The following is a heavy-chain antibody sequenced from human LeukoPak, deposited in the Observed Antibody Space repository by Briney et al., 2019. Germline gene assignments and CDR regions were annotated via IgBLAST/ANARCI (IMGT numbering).Heavy chain of an antibody. CDR2: ISGSGEKT. CDR1: GFTFSNHG. D-gene: IGHD3-10*01. J-gene: IGHJ5*02. Sequence: GGSLRLSCAASGFTFSNHGMSWVRQGPGEGLEWVSAISGSGEKTYYADSVKVRFTISRDNSKNTLHLQMNSLRADDTDIYYCASHYGSGSDNWFDPWGQGTLVTVSS. V-gene: IGHV3-23*01. CDR3: ASHYGSGSDNWFDP.